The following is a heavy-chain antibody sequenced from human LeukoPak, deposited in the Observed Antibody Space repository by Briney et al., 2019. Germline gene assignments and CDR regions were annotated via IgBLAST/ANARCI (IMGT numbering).Heavy chain of an antibody. J-gene: IGHJ4*02. Sequence: SSETLPLTCSVSGVSITSYYWNWIRQSPGKGLEWLGNIHSRGTTNYNPSLKSRVTLSLDTSKSQFALKVTSVTAADTAVYYCARDEYGDFHGFDFWGQGTRVTVSS. D-gene: IGHD4-17*01. V-gene: IGHV4-59*13. CDR2: IHSRGTT. CDR3: ARDEYGDFHGFDF. CDR1: GVSITSYY.